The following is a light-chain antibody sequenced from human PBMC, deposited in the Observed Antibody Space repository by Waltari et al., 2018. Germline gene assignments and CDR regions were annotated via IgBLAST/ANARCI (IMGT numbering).Light chain of an antibody. CDR3: CSYAGSYTSPYV. J-gene: IGLJ1*01. CDR1: SSDVGGYNY. V-gene: IGLV2-11*01. CDR2: DVS. Sequence: QSALTQPRSVSGSPGQSVTISCTGTSSDVGGYNYVSWYHQHPGKAPKLMIYDVSNRPSGVPDRFSGSKSGNTASLTISGLQAEDEADYYCCSYAGSYTSPYVFGTGTKVTVL.